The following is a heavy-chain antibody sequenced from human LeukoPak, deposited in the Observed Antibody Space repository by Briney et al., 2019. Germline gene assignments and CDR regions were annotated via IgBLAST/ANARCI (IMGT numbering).Heavy chain of an antibody. V-gene: IGHV3-49*04. J-gene: IGHJ4*02. Sequence: GGSLRLSCTASGSTFGDYAMSWVRQAPGKGLEWVGFIRSKAYGGTTEYAASVKGRFTISRDDSKSIAYLQMNSLKTEDTAVYYCTSSGDYLNPVQDYWGQGTLVAVSS. CDR2: IRSKAYGGTT. D-gene: IGHD4-17*01. CDR3: TSSGDYLNPVQDY. CDR1: GSTFGDYA.